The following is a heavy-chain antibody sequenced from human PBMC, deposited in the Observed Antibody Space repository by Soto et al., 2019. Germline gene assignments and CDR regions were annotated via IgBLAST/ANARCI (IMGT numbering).Heavy chain of an antibody. D-gene: IGHD2-8*01. CDR1: GVTVSGNY. CDR3: ARMVYAIPLFAY. CDR2: IYSGGST. J-gene: IGHJ4*02. Sequence: GSLRLCXAASGVTVSGNYVRWIRQAPGKGLEWVSVIYSGGSTYYADSVKGRFTISRDNSKNTLYLQMNSLRAEDTAVYYCARMVYAIPLFAYWGQGTLVTVSS. V-gene: IGHV3-53*01.